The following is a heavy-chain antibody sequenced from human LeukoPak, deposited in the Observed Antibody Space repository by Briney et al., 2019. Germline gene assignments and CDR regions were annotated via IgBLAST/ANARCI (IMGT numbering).Heavy chain of an antibody. Sequence: SETLSLTCAVYGGSFSGYYWSWIRQPPGKGLEWIGEINHSGSTNYNPSLKSRVTISVDTSKNQFSLKLSSVTAADTAVYYCARVSIVGAIFDYWGQGTLVTVSS. CDR1: GGSFSGYY. D-gene: IGHD1-26*01. CDR2: INHSGST. J-gene: IGHJ4*02. V-gene: IGHV4-34*01. CDR3: ARVSIVGAIFDY.